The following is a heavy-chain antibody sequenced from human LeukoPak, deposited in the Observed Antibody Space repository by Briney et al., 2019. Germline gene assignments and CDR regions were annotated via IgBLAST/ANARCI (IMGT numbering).Heavy chain of an antibody. CDR2: ISYDGNNK. Sequence: PGGSLRLPCAASGFTFSSYGMHWVRQAPGKGLEWVAIISYDGNNKYYADSVKGRFTISRDNSKNTLYLQMNSLRAEDTAVYYCAKDPRIVVVPAATDYWGQGTLVTVSS. V-gene: IGHV3-30*18. CDR1: GFTFSSYG. D-gene: IGHD2-2*01. J-gene: IGHJ4*02. CDR3: AKDPRIVVVPAATDY.